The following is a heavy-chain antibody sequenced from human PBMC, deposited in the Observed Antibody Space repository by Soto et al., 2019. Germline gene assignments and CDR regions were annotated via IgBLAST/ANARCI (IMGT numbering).Heavy chain of an antibody. J-gene: IGHJ6*02. V-gene: IGHV3-11*06. Sequence: GGSLILSCAASGFTFSDYYMSWIRQAPGKGLEWVSYISSSSSYTNYADSVKGRFTISRDNAKNSLYLQMNSLRAEDTAVYYCARDLFEYYDILTGYDPYYYYGMDVWGQGTTVTVSS. CDR2: ISSSSSYT. D-gene: IGHD3-9*01. CDR1: GFTFSDYY. CDR3: ARDLFEYYDILTGYDPYYYYGMDV.